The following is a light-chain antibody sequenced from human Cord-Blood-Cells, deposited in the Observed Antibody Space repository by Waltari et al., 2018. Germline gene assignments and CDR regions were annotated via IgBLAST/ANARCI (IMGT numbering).Light chain of an antibody. J-gene: IGLJ1*01. CDR3: CSYAGSSTSYV. V-gene: IGLV2-23*01. CDR2: EGS. Sequence: QSALTQPASVSGSPGQSITISCTGTSSDVGSYNLVSWYQQHPGKAPKLMIYEGSKRPSGVSTRFSGSKSGNAASLTIFGLQAEDEADYYCCSYAGSSTSYVFGTGTKVTVL. CDR1: SSDVGSYNL.